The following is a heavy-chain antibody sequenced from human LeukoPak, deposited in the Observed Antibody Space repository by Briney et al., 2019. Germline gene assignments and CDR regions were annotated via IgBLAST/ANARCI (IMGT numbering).Heavy chain of an antibody. CDR3: ARAVGYGSGTYRQYYFHY. Sequence: ASVKVSCKASGYTFTGYYMHWVRQAPGQGLEWMGWINPNSGGTNYAQNFQGRVTMSRDTSISTAYMELSRLRSDDTAAYYCARAVGYGSGTYRQYYFHYWGQGTLVTVSS. V-gene: IGHV1-2*02. CDR2: INPNSGGT. J-gene: IGHJ4*02. CDR1: GYTFTGYY. D-gene: IGHD3-10*01.